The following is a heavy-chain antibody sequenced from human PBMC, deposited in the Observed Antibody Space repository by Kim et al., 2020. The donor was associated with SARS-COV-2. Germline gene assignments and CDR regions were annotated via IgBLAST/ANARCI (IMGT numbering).Heavy chain of an antibody. CDR3: ARSHTRPIFGVVIPFDY. Sequence: SETLSLTCTVSGGSISSYYWSWIRQPPGKGLEWIGYIYYSGSTNYNPSLKSRVTISVDTSKNQFSLKLSSVTAADTAVYYCARSHTRPIFGVVIPFDYWG. CDR2: IYYSGST. CDR1: GGSISSYY. D-gene: IGHD3-3*01. J-gene: IGHJ4*01. V-gene: IGHV4-59*08.